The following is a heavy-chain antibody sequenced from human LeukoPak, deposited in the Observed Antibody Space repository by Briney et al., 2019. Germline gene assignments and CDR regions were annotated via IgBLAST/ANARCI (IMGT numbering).Heavy chain of an antibody. Sequence: ASVKVSCKASGFTFNAYYIHWVRQAPGQGLEWMGWINPNTGDTNFAQKLQGRVTMTTDTSTSTAYMELRSLRSDDTAVYYCARTGYYYDSSGYPYYFDYWGQGTLVTVSS. CDR3: ARTGYYYDSSGYPYYFDY. J-gene: IGHJ4*02. V-gene: IGHV1-18*04. CDR1: GFTFNAYY. CDR2: INPNTGDT. D-gene: IGHD3-22*01.